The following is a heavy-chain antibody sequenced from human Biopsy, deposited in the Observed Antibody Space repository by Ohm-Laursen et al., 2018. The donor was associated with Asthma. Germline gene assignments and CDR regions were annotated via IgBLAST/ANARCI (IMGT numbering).Heavy chain of an antibody. CDR1: GKHFGSYN. V-gene: IGHV3-30-3*01. CDR2: IFFDGSNK. J-gene: IGHJ4*02. Sequence: SLRLSCTAAGKHFGSYNMHWARQAPGKGLEWVAGIFFDGSNKYYADSVKGRFTISRDNSKDTLYLQVNSLRGDDTAVYYCARGKTWGRSYYFDYWGQGTLVTVSS. D-gene: IGHD6-6*01. CDR3: ARGKTWGRSYYFDY.